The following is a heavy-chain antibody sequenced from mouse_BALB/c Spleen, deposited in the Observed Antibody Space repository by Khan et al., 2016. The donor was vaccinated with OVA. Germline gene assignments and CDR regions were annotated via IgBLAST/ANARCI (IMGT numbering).Heavy chain of an antibody. D-gene: IGHD1-1*01. J-gene: IGHJ4*01. V-gene: IGHV5-9*02. CDR2: INNGGSYT. CDR1: GFAFSSYD. CDR3: ERQGGFNPYFCMDY. Sequence: EVELVESGGGLVEPGGSLKLSCAASGFAFSSYDMSWVRQTPEKRLEWVATINNGGSYTYYPDSVKGRFTISRDKDRNTLYLQMSSLRSEYTALYYCERQGGFNPYFCMDYWGQGTSVTVSS.